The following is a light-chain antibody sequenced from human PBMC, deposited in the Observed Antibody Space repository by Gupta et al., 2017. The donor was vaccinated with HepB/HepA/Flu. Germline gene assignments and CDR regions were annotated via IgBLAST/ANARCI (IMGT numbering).Light chain of an antibody. CDR2: EAS. V-gene: IGKV3-15*01. Sequence: IVMTQSPATLSVSPGERVTLSCRASQSISSMLAWYQQKPGQAPRLLIHEASTRSTGIPARFSGSGSETDFTLTISSLQSEDFAVYYCQQESNFPSTFGQGTKMEIK. CDR3: QQESNFPST. J-gene: IGKJ2*02. CDR1: QSISSM.